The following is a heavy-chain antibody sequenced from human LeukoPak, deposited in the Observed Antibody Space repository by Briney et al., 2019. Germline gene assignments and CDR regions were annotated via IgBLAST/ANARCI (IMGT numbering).Heavy chain of an antibody. Sequence: DLVKVSCKSSGYTFTRYGISWVRQAPGQGLEWMGWISAYNGNTKYAQKLQGRVTMTTDTSTSTAYMELRSLRSDDTAVYYCASGGAATLSTYRGQGTLVTVSS. J-gene: IGHJ4*02. V-gene: IGHV1-18*01. D-gene: IGHD6-13*01. CDR1: GYTFTRYG. CDR3: ASGGAATLSTY. CDR2: ISAYNGNT.